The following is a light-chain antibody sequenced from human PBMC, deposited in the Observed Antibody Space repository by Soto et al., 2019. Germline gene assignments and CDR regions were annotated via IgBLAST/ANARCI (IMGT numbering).Light chain of an antibody. V-gene: IGLV3-21*02. J-gene: IGLJ1*01. CDR3: LVWDSRSEHYV. CDR1: NIGSKS. Sequence: SYELTQSPSVSVAPGQTVSITCGGYNIGSKSVHCYQQKPRQAPVLVVYDDSDRRSGIPERSSGSNSGNTATLTITRVEAGDEADYHCLVWDSRSEHYVFGTGTKVTVL. CDR2: DDS.